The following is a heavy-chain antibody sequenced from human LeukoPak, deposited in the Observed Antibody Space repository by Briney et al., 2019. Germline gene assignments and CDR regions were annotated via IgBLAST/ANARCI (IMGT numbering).Heavy chain of an antibody. Sequence: ASVKVSCKASGYSFTSYGITWVRQAPGQGLEWMGWISAYNGNTNYAQKLQGKVTMTTDTSTSTAYMELRSLRSDDTAVYYCARDLDQYSGRFGGFGHDFWGQGTLVTVSS. V-gene: IGHV1-18*01. D-gene: IGHD1-26*01. J-gene: IGHJ4*02. CDR3: ARDLDQYSGRFGGFGHDF. CDR2: ISAYNGNT. CDR1: GYSFTSYG.